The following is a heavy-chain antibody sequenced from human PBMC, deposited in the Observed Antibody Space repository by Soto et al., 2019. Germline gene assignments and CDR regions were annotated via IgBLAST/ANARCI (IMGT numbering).Heavy chain of an antibody. CDR3: AKMGSSSSYIDY. D-gene: IGHD6-6*01. Sequence: PGGSLRLSCAASGFTFRTYWMNWVRQAPGKGLEWVAKINQDGSVKYYVDSVRGRFTISRDNAKNSLFLQMNSLRAEDTALYYCAKMGSSSSYIDYWGQGTLVTVSS. CDR1: GFTFRTYW. CDR2: INQDGSVK. J-gene: IGHJ4*02. V-gene: IGHV3-7*01.